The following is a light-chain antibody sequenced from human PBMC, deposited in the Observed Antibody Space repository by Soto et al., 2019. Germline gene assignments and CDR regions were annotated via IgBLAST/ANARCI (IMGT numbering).Light chain of an antibody. CDR1: SSDVGRYNL. V-gene: IGLV2-23*01. CDR2: EDI. Sequence: QAVVTQLASVSGSPGQSITISCTGSSSDVGRYNLVSWYQQHPGKAPKLIIYEDIERPSGVSNRFSGSKSGNTASLTISGLQTEDEADYYCCSYAGGTSVVFGGGTKVTVL. CDR3: CSYAGGTSVV. J-gene: IGLJ2*01.